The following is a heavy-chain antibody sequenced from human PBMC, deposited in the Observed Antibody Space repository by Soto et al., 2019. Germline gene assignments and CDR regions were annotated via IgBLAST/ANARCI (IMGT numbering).Heavy chain of an antibody. D-gene: IGHD2-2*01. Sequence: PGGSLRLSCAASGFTVSSNYMSWVRQAPGKGLEWVSVIYSGGSTYYADSVKGRFTISRDSSKNTLYLQMNSLRAEDTAVYYCASSIGYCISTSCYGGYYYYGMDVWGQGTTVTVSS. CDR3: ASSIGYCISTSCYGGYYYYGMDV. CDR2: IYSGGST. V-gene: IGHV3-66*01. J-gene: IGHJ6*02. CDR1: GFTVSSNY.